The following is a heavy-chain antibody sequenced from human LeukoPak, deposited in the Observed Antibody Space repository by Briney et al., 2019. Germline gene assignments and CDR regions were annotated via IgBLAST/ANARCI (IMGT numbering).Heavy chain of an antibody. CDR3: AREGIAVAVYDY. V-gene: IGHV4-59*01. D-gene: IGHD6-19*01. CDR2: IYYSGST. Sequence: SETLSLTFTVSGGSISSYYWSWIRQPPGKGLEWIGYIYYSGSTNYNPSLKSRVTISVDTSKNQFSLKLSSVTAADTAVYYCAREGIAVAVYDYWGQGTLVTVSS. J-gene: IGHJ4*02. CDR1: GGSISSYY.